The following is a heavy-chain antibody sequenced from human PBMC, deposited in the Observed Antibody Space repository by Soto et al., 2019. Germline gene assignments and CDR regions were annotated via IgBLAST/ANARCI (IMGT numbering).Heavy chain of an antibody. CDR1: GGTFSSYA. CDR2: IIPIFGTA. Sequence: QVQLVQSGAEVRKPGSSVKVSCKASGGTFSSYAISWERQAPGQGLEWMGGIIPIFGTANYAQKFQGRVTITADESTSTAYMELSSLRSEDTAVYYCASRLDCISTSCYSDWGQGTLVTVSS. V-gene: IGHV1-69*12. J-gene: IGHJ4*02. CDR3: ASRLDCISTSCYSD. D-gene: IGHD2-2*01.